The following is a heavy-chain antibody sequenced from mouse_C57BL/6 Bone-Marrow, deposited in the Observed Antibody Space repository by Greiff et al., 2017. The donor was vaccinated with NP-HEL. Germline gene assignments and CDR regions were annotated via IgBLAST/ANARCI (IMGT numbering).Heavy chain of an antibody. D-gene: IGHD1-1*01. J-gene: IGHJ3*01. CDR1: GYSITSGYY. Sequence: EVKLVQSGPGLVKPSQSLSLTCSVTGYSITSGYYWYWIRQLPGNLLEWMGYISYDGSNNYNPSLKNRISITRDTTKNQFVLKMNSVTTEDTATYYSARDGIYYDGSSYAYWGQGTLVTVSA. CDR3: ARDGIYYDGSSYAY. CDR2: ISYDGSN. V-gene: IGHV3-6*01.